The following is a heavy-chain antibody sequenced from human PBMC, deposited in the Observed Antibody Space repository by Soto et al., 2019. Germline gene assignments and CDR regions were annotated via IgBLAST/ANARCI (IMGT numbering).Heavy chain of an antibody. V-gene: IGHV1-69*01. Sequence: QVQLVQSGAEVKKPGSSVKVSCKASGGTFSSYAISWVRQAPGQGLEWMGGIIPIFGTANYAQKFQGRVTVTADESTSTAYMELSSLRSEDTAVYYCAGSVPAAIWNYYFDYWGQGTLVTVSS. D-gene: IGHD2-2*01. CDR2: IIPIFGTA. J-gene: IGHJ4*02. CDR1: GGTFSSYA. CDR3: AGSVPAAIWNYYFDY.